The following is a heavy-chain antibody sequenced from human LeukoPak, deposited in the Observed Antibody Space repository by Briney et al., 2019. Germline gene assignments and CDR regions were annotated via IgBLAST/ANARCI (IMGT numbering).Heavy chain of an antibody. CDR3: ARDSQEFFQH. V-gene: IGHV3-43*02. CDR2: ISGDGGST. CDR1: GFTFSSYN. J-gene: IGHJ1*01. Sequence: GGSLRLSCAASGFTFSSYNMNWVRQAPGKGLEWVSLISGDGGSTYYADSMKGRFTISRDNSKNSLYLQMNSLRTEDTALYYCARDSQEFFQHWGQGTLVTVSS.